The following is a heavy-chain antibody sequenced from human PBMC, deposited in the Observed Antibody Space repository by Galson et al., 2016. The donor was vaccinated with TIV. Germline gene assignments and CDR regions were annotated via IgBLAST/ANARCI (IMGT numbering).Heavy chain of an antibody. J-gene: IGHJ4*02. CDR2: ISGSTISI. Sequence: SLRLSCAASGFTFTNYAMSWVRQAPGKGLEWVSAISGSTISIYYADSVKGRFTISRDNSKNTLYLQMNRLRVEDTAVYYCATTTPAIIQLGYYFDSWGQGTLVTVSS. V-gene: IGHV3-23*01. CDR3: ATTTPAIIQLGYYFDS. D-gene: IGHD6-6*01. CDR1: GFTFTNYA.